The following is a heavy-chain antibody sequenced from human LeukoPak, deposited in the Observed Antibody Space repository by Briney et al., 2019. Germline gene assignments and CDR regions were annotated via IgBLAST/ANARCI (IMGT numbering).Heavy chain of an antibody. CDR1: GFTFSSYG. Sequence: GGSLRLSCAASGFTFSSYGMHWVRQAPGKGLEWVAFIRYDGSNKYYADSVKGRFTISRDNSKNTLYLQMNSLRAEDTAVYYCAKTSEEQLVPFYYYYMDVWGKGTTVTVSS. V-gene: IGHV3-30*02. CDR3: AKTSEEQLVPFYYYYMDV. J-gene: IGHJ6*03. CDR2: IRYDGSNK. D-gene: IGHD6-6*01.